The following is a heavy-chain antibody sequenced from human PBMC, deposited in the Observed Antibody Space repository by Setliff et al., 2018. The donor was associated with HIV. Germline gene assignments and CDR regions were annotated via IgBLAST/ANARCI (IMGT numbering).Heavy chain of an antibody. CDR2: INTNTGNP. V-gene: IGHV7-4-1*02. CDR3: ARDPGRRAPTYYYMDV. J-gene: IGHJ6*03. D-gene: IGHD3-10*01. CDR1: GYTFTYYA. Sequence: KVSCKASGYTFTYYAMNWVRQAPGQGLEWMGWINTNTGNPTYAQDFTGRFVFSLDTSVSTAYLQISSLKAEDTAVYYCARDPGRRAPTYYYMDVWGKGTTVTVSS.